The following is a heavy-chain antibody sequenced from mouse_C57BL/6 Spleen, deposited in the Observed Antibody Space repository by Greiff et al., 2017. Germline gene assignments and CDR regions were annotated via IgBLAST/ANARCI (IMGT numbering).Heavy chain of an antibody. CDR3: TSMVTAPYAY. J-gene: IGHJ4*01. D-gene: IGHD2-2*01. Sequence: EVQLQQSGAELVRPGASVKLSCTASGFNIKDYYMHWVKQRPEQGLEWIGRIDPEDGDTEYAPKFQGKATMTAATSSNTAYLQLSSLTSEDTAVYYCTSMVTAPYAYWGQGTSVTVSS. CDR2: IDPEDGDT. V-gene: IGHV14-1*01. CDR1: GFNIKDYY.